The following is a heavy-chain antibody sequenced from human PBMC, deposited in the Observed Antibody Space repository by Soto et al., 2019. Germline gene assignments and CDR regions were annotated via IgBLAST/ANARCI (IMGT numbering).Heavy chain of an antibody. Sequence: GGSLRLSCAASGFTFSSYAMSWVRQAPGKGLEWVSVISGSDDSTYYADSVKGRFTISSDNSKNTLYLQMNSLRAEDTAVYYCAKRSSSSTFDYWGQGTLVTVSS. D-gene: IGHD6-6*01. J-gene: IGHJ4*02. CDR3: AKRSSSSTFDY. CDR1: GFTFSSYA. V-gene: IGHV3-23*01. CDR2: ISGSDDST.